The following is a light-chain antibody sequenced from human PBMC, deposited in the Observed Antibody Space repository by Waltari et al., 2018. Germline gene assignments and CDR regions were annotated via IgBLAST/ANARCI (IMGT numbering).Light chain of an antibody. V-gene: IGKV1-12*01. CDR1: QGITKW. CDR2: GAS. J-gene: IGKJ3*01. CDR3: QQANSFPIT. Sequence: DIQMTQSPSSVSASVGDKVTFTCRASQGITKWLAWYQQKPGRAPNLLISGASTLHAGVSPGFSGSGSGTEFTLTISDLQPEDVAIYYCQQANSFPITFGPGTRVDLK.